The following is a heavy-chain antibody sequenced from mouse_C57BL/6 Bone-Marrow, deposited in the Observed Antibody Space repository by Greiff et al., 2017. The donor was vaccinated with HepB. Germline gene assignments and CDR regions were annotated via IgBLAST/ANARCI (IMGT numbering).Heavy chain of an antibody. V-gene: IGHV5-17*01. CDR3: ARTVVGKYYAMDY. CDR1: GFTFSDYG. J-gene: IGHJ4*01. CDR2: ISSGSSTI. D-gene: IGHD1-1*01. Sequence: EVQLVESGGGLVKPGGSLKLSCAASGFTFSDYGMHWVRQAPEKGLEWVAYISSGSSTIYYADTVKGRFTISRDNAKNTLFLQMTSLRSEDTAMYYCARTVVGKYYAMDYWGQGTSVTVSS.